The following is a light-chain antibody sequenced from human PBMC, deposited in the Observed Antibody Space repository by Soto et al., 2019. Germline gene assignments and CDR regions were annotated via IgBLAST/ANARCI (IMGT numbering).Light chain of an antibody. J-gene: IGLJ1*01. CDR1: SSDVGSSNL. CDR3: CSFARSTTFYV. Sequence: QSALTQPASVSGSPGQSITFSCSGTSSDVGSSNLVSWYQQHPGKAPKLIIFEGDRRPSGVSGRFSGSKSGNTASLTISGLQAEDEADYYCCSFARSTTFYVFGTGTKLTVL. CDR2: EGD. V-gene: IGLV2-23*01.